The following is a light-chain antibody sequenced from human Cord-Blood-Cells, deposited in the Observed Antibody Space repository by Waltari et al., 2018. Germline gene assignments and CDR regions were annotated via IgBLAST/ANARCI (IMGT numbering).Light chain of an antibody. CDR3: QQYDNLPSFT. V-gene: IGKV1-33*01. J-gene: IGKJ3*01. CDR2: DAS. CDR1: QDISNY. Sequence: DIQMTQSPSSLSASVGDRATITCQASQDISNYLNCYQQKPGKAPKLLIYDASNLETGVPSRFSGSGSGTDFTVTISSLQPEDIATYYCQQYDNLPSFTFGPGTKVDIK.